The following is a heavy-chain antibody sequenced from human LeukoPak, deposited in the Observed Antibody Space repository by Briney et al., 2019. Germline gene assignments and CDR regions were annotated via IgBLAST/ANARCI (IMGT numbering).Heavy chain of an antibody. CDR2: ISSNGGST. CDR1: GFTFSSYA. V-gene: IGHV3-64*01. Sequence: GGSLRLACAASGFTFSSYAMHWVRQAPGKGLEYVSAISSNGGSTYYAKSVKGRFTISRDNSKNTLYLQMGSLRAEDMAVYYCARDPDIWGQGTMVTVSS. CDR3: ARDPDI. J-gene: IGHJ3*02.